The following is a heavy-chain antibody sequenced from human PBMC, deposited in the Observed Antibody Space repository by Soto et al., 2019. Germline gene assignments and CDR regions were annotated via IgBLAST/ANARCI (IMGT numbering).Heavy chain of an antibody. D-gene: IGHD6-13*01. CDR2: IIPIFGTA. J-gene: IGHJ6*02. CDR1: GGTFSSYA. CDR3: ARGIAAARYYYYGMDV. Sequence: QVQLVQSGAEVKKPGSSVKVSCKASGGTFSSYAISWVRQAPGQGLEWMGGIIPIFGTANYAQKFQGRVTITADKSTSTAYMELSSLRAEDTAVYYCARGIAAARYYYYGMDVWGQGTTVTVSS. V-gene: IGHV1-69*06.